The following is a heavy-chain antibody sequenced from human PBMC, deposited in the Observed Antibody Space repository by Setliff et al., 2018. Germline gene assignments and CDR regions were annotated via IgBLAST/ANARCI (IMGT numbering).Heavy chain of an antibody. CDR1: GGSISTYY. CDR2: VYYNGMA. J-gene: IGHJ4*02. V-gene: IGHV4-59*01. D-gene: IGHD5-12*01. CDR3: ARGGTFRYFDY. Sequence: LSLTCTVSGGSISTYYWSWIRQPPGKGLEYIGFVYYNGMANYSPSLKSRVTISIDTSKSQFSLNLRSVTAADTAVYYCARGGTFRYFDYWGQGTPVTVSS.